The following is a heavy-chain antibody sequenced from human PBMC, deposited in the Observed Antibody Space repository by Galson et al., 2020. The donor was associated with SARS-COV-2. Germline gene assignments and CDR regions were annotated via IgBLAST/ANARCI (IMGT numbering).Heavy chain of an antibody. CDR3: ATGQRLGF. D-gene: IGHD6-25*01. CDR2: IREDGGEK. J-gene: IGHJ4*02. V-gene: IGHV3-7*01. CDR1: RFTFSSYW. Sequence: QLGESLKISCVVSRFTFSSYWMSWVRQAPGKGLEWVANIREDGGEKYYVGSVKGRFTISRDNAGSSLYLQMNSLRVEDTAVYYCATGQRLGFWGQGTLVTVSS.